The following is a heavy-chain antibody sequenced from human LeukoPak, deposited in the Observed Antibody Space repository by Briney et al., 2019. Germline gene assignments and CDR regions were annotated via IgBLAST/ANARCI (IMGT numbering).Heavy chain of an antibody. D-gene: IGHD4-23*01. J-gene: IGHJ4*02. V-gene: IGHV4-59*08. Sequence: GSLRLSCAASGFIFSDYYMSWIRQAPGKGLEWIGYIYYSGSGSTNYNPSLKSRVSISVDTSKNHFSLKLSSVTAADTAVYYCARRGGHGGSFDYWGQGTLVTVSS. CDR1: GFIFSDYY. CDR3: ARRGGHGGSFDY. CDR2: IYYSGSGST.